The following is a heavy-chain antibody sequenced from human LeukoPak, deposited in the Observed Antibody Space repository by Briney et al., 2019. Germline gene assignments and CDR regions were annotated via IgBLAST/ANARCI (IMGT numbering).Heavy chain of an antibody. D-gene: IGHD6-13*01. J-gene: IGHJ4*02. CDR1: GFTFSTYA. CDR2: ISSSGGTT. Sequence: GGSLRLSCAASGFTFSTYAVNWVRQAPGKGLEWVSAISSSGGTTYYADSVKGRFSISRDNSKNTLYLQMNSLRAEDTAVYYCARDRSYSSSWYPIFDYWGQGTLVTVSS. V-gene: IGHV3-23*01. CDR3: ARDRSYSSSWYPIFDY.